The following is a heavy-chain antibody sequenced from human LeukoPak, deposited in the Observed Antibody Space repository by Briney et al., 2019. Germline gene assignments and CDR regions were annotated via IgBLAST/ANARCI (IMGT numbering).Heavy chain of an antibody. CDR3: ANFSTTGTPGY. CDR2: ISGSDIGT. D-gene: IGHD1-1*01. J-gene: IGHJ4*02. V-gene: IGHV3-23*01. CDR1: GFTFSSYA. Sequence: GGSLRLSCAASGFTFSSYAMSWVRQAPGKGLEWVSSISGSDIGTYYADSVKGRFTISRDNSKNTLYLQMNSLRAEDTAVYYCANFSTTGTPGYWGQGTLVTVSS.